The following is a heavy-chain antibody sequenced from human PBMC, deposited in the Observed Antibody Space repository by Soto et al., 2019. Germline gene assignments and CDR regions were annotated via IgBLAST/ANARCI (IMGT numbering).Heavy chain of an antibody. Sequence: EVQLLESGGGFIHPGGSLRLSCAASGFSFSSFAMNWVRQAPGKGLEWVSIISGSADSTFYADSVKGRFTISRDNSKSTLYLQINSQRAEDTAGYYGAKTRGSMIYAISVYGMDVWGQGTTVTVSS. CDR2: ISGSADST. J-gene: IGHJ6*02. D-gene: IGHD2-8*01. CDR1: GFSFSSFA. CDR3: AKTRGSMIYAISVYGMDV. V-gene: IGHV3-23*01.